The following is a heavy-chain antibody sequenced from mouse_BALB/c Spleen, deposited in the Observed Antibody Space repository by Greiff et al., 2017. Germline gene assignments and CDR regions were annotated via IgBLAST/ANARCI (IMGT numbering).Heavy chain of an antibody. V-gene: IGHV1-14*01. CDR2: INPYNDGT. Sequence: EVQLQQSGPELVKPGASVKMSCKASGYTFTSYVMHWVKQKPGQGLEWIGYINPYNDGTKYNEKFKGKATLTSDKSSSTAYMELSSLTSEDSAVYYCARGMTFYAMDYWGQGTSVTVSS. J-gene: IGHJ4*01. CDR1: GYTFTSYV. CDR3: ARGMTFYAMDY. D-gene: IGHD2-13*01.